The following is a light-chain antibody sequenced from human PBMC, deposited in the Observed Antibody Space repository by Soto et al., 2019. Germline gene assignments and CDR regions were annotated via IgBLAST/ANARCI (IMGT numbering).Light chain of an antibody. CDR3: HQYNSVPWT. Sequence: EIVLTQSPGTLSLSPGERATLSCRASQSVIYLAWYQQKPGQAPRLLIYGASNRPTGIPDRFSGSGSGTDFTLIINRLEPEDSAAYYCHQYNSVPWTFGQGTKVE. V-gene: IGKV3-20*01. J-gene: IGKJ1*01. CDR1: QSVIY. CDR2: GAS.